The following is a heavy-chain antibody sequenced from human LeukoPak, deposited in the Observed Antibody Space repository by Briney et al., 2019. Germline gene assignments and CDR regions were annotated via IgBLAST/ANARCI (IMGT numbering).Heavy chain of an antibody. Sequence: PSETLSLTCTVSGGSISSGGYYWRWIRQHPGKGLEWIGYIYYSGSAYYNPSLKSRVTISVDTSKNQFSLKLSSVTAADTAVYYCARWDDYGDFFDYWGQGTLVTVSS. V-gene: IGHV4-31*03. D-gene: IGHD4-17*01. CDR3: ARWDDYGDFFDY. J-gene: IGHJ4*02. CDR2: IYYSGSA. CDR1: GGSISSGGYY.